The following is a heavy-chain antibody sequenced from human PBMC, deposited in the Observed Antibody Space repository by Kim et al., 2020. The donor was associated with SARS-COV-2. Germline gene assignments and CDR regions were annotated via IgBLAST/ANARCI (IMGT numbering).Heavy chain of an antibody. V-gene: IGHV3-23*01. J-gene: IGHJ6*02. CDR3: AKELRSGSYSRFLNYYYGMDV. Sequence: GGSLRLSCAASGFTFSSYAMSWVRQAPGKGLEWVSAISGSGGSTYYADSVKGRFTISRDNSKNTLYLQMNSLRAEDTAVYYCAKELRSGSYSRFLNYYYGMDVWGQGTTVTVSS. CDR1: GFTFSSYA. CDR2: ISGSGGST. D-gene: IGHD3-10*01.